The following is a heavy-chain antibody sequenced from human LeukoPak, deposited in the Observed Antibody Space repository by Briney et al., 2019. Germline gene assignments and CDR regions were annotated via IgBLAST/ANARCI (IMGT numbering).Heavy chain of an antibody. J-gene: IGHJ6*02. CDR3: ARSIGYYYTMDV. V-gene: IGHV3-48*04. Sequence: GSRRLSCAASGFTCSSYAMSWGRPAPGRGLEWVSDISGSGRNVYYGDSVKGRFTISRDNAKNSLYLQMNNLRAEDTAVYYCARSIGYYYTMDVWGQGTTVTVSS. D-gene: IGHD3-22*01. CDR1: GFTCSSYA. CDR2: ISGSGRNV.